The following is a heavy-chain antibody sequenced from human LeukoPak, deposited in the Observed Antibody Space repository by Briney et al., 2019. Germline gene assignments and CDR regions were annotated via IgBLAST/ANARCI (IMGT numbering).Heavy chain of an antibody. Sequence: GGSLRLSCAASGFTFSSYAMSWVRQAPGKGPEWVSAISGSGGSTYYADSVKGRFTTSRDNSKNTLYLQMNSLRAEDTSVYYCAKDLLARSTSCSWDYWAQGTLVTVSS. J-gene: IGHJ4*02. CDR1: GFTFSSYA. D-gene: IGHD2-2*01. CDR2: ISGSGGST. V-gene: IGHV3-23*01. CDR3: AKDLLARSTSCSWDY.